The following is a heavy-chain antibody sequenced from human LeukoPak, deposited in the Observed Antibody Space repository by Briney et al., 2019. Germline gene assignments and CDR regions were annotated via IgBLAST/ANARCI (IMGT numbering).Heavy chain of an antibody. V-gene: IGHV3-7*01. CDR3: ARDDYGDYSDY. J-gene: IGHJ4*02. CDR1: GFTFSSYW. CDR2: IKQDGSEK. D-gene: IGHD4-17*01. Sequence: PGGSLRLSRAASGFTFSSYWMSWVRQAPGKGLEWVANIKQDGSEKYYVDSVKGRFTISRDNAKNSLYLQMNNLRAEDTAVYYCARDDYGDYSDYWGQGTLVAVSS.